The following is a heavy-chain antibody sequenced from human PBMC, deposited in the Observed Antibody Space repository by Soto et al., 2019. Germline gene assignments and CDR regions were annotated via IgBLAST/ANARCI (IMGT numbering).Heavy chain of an antibody. D-gene: IGHD1-7*01. CDR1: GYTFTGYY. J-gene: IGHJ6*02. CDR2: INPNSGGT. V-gene: IGHV1-2*04. Sequence: ASVKVSCKASGYTFTGYYMHWVRQAPGQGLEWMGWINPNSGGTNYAQNFQGWVTMTRDTSITTAYMELSRLRSDDTAVYYCVRMGLELSVKYGMDVWGQGTTVTVSS. CDR3: VRMGLELSVKYGMDV.